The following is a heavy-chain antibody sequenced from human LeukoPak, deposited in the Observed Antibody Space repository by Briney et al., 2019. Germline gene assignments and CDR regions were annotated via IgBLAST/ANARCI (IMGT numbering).Heavy chain of an antibody. CDR1: GYTLTELS. D-gene: IGHD3-22*01. V-gene: IGHV1-24*01. J-gene: IGHJ6*02. CDR2: FDPEDGET. CDR3: ATAGYYDSSGYYYYYYGMDV. Sequence: ASVKVSCKVSGYTLTELSMHWERQAPGKGLEWMGGFDPEDGETIYAQKFQGRVTMTEDTSTDTAYMELSSLRSEDTAVYYCATAGYYDSSGYYYYYYGMDVWGQGTTVTVSS.